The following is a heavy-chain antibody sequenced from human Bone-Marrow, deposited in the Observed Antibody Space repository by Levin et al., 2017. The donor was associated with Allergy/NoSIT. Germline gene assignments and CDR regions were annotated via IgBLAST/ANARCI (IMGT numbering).Heavy chain of an antibody. CDR1: GFTFSSYS. Sequence: PGGSLRLSCAASGFTFSSYSMNWVRQAPGKGLEWVSSISSSSSYIYYADSVKGRFTISRDNAKNSLYLQMNSLRAEDTAVYYCAMTGPFGSTTNWFDPWGQGTLVTVSS. J-gene: IGHJ5*02. D-gene: IGHD6-13*01. CDR3: AMTGPFGSTTNWFDP. CDR2: ISSSSSYI. V-gene: IGHV3-21*01.